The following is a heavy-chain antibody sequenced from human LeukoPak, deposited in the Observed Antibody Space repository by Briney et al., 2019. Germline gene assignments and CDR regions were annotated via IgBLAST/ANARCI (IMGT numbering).Heavy chain of an antibody. CDR3: ASKPLYSSGWYNDY. Sequence: GGSLRLSCAASGFTFSSYAMSWVRQAPGKGLEWVSAISGSGGSTYYADSEKGRFTISRDNSKNTLYLQMNSLRAEDTAVYYCASKPLYSSGWYNDYWGQGTQVTVSS. CDR2: ISGSGGST. V-gene: IGHV3-23*01. D-gene: IGHD6-19*01. J-gene: IGHJ4*02. CDR1: GFTFSSYA.